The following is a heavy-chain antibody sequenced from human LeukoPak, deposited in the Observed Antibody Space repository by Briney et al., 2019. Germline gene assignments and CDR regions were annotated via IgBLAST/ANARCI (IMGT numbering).Heavy chain of an antibody. V-gene: IGHV5-51*01. CDR3: ARHGGIAAAGTFGFDP. D-gene: IGHD6-13*01. J-gene: IGHJ5*02. CDR1: GYSFTSYW. Sequence: GEPLKISCKSSGYSFTSYWIGWVRQMPGKGLEWMGIIYPDDSDTRYSPSFEGQVIISADKSISTAYLQWSSLKASDTAMYYCARHGGIAAAGTFGFDPWGQGTLVTVSS. CDR2: IYPDDSDT.